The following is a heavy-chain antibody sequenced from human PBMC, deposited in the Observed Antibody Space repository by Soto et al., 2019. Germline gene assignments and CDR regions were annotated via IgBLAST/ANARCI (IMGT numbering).Heavy chain of an antibody. D-gene: IGHD2-21*01. V-gene: IGHV3-7*01. CDR2: IKEDGSGR. Sequence: PXGSLRLSCAASGFTFSNYWMSCVRQAPGKWLEWVANIKEDGSGRNYVDSVKGRFTISRDNAENSLYLQMNSLRAEDTAVYYCASHRHIGPLGQGPLGNGSS. J-gene: IGHJ5*02. CDR1: GFTFSNYW. CDR3: ASHRHIGP.